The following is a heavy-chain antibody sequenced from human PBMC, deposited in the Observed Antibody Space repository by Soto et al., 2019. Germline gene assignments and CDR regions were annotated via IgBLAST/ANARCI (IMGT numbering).Heavy chain of an antibody. Sequence: ASVKVSCKASGYTFTSYGISWVRQAPGQGLEWMGWISAYNGNTNYAQRLQGRVTMTTDTSTSTAYMELRSLRSDDTAVYYCARGRTHHLDYYDSSGPDAFDIWGQGTMVTVSS. CDR1: GYTFTSYG. D-gene: IGHD3-22*01. CDR2: ISAYNGNT. CDR3: ARGRTHHLDYYDSSGPDAFDI. V-gene: IGHV1-18*04. J-gene: IGHJ3*02.